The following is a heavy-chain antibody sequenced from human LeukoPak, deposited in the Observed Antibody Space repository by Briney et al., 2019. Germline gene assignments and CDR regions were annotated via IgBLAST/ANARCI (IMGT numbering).Heavy chain of an antibody. Sequence: SETLSLTCTVSGGSISSYYWSWIRQPPGKGLEWIGYVYYSGSTSYNPSLKSRVTISVDASKNQVSLKLSSVTAADTAVYYCARGDRVVVAANGPSAEYFQHWGRAPWSPSPQ. CDR2: VYYSGST. CDR1: GGSISSYY. J-gene: IGHJ1*01. CDR3: ARGDRVVVAANGPSAEYFQH. V-gene: IGHV4-59*12. D-gene: IGHD2-15*01.